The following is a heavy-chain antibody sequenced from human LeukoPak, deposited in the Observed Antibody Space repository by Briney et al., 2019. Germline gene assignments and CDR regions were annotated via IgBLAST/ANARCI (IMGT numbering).Heavy chain of an antibody. CDR1: GFTFSSYE. Sequence: GGSLRLSCAASGFTFSSYEMNWVRQAPGKGLEWVSYIRSSGSTIYYADSVKGRFTISRDNAKNSLYLQMNSLRAEDTALYYCARDGGDCSGDSCYVDYWGQGTLVTVSS. V-gene: IGHV3-48*03. D-gene: IGHD2-15*01. CDR3: ARDGGDCSGDSCYVDY. J-gene: IGHJ4*02. CDR2: IRSSGSTI.